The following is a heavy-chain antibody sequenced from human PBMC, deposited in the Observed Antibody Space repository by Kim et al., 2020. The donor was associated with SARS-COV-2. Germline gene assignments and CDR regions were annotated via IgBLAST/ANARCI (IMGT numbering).Heavy chain of an antibody. CDR1: GYTFTSYG. Sequence: ASVKVSCKASGYTFTSYGISWVRQAPGQGLEWMGWISAYNGNTNYAQKLQGRVTMTTDTSTSTAYMELRSLRSDDTAVYYCARDIAIKVLRFLEWLPPFMVMDVWGQGTTVTVSS. J-gene: IGHJ6*02. CDR3: ARDIAIKVLRFLEWLPPFMVMDV. CDR2: ISAYNGNT. D-gene: IGHD3-3*01. V-gene: IGHV1-18*01.